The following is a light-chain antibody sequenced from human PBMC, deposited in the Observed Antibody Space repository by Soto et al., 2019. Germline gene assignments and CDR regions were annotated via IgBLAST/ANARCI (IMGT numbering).Light chain of an antibody. CDR2: EVT. CDR1: SVDTNY. Sequence: QSALTQPPSASGSRGQSVTISCTGTSVDTNYVSWSQQHSVKAPKLIICEVTNRPSGVPDSFSGSKSGNTASLPVSGLQDDDEADYYCSSYGGRDIWVFGGGTKLTVL. V-gene: IGLV2-8*01. CDR3: SSYGGRDIWV. J-gene: IGLJ3*02.